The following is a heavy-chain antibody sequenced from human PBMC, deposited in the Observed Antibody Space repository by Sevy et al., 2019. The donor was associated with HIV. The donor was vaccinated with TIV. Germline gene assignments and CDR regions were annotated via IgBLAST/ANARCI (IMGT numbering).Heavy chain of an antibody. J-gene: IGHJ6*02. V-gene: IGHV1-69*13. CDR3: ARERGYSYGGSSYYGMDV. CDR2: IIPIFGTA. Sequence: ASVKVSCKASGGTFSSYAISWVRQAPGQGLEWMGGIIPIFGTANYAQKFQGRVTITADESTSTAYMELSSLRSEDTAVYYCARERGYSYGGSSYYGMDVWGQGTTVTVSS. D-gene: IGHD5-18*01. CDR1: GGTFSSYA.